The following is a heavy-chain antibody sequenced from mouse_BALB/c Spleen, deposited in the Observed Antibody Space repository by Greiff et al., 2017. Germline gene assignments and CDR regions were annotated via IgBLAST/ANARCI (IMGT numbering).Heavy chain of an antibody. CDR2: IWAGGST. J-gene: IGHJ1*01. CDR1: GFSLTSYG. CDR3: ARAYGNYNWYFDV. Sequence: QVQLQQSGPGLVAPSQSLSITCTVSGFSLTSYGVHWVRQPPGKGLEWLGVIWAGGSTNYNSALMSRLSISKDNSKSQVFLKMNSLQTDDTAMYYCARAYGNYNWYFDVWGAGTTVTVSS. D-gene: IGHD2-1*01. V-gene: IGHV2-9*02.